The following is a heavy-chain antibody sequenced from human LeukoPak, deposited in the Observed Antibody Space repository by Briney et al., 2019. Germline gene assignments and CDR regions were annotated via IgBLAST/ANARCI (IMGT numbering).Heavy chain of an antibody. J-gene: IGHJ4*02. V-gene: IGHV3-23*01. CDR2: ISGSGGST. Sequence: WGSLRLSCAASGFTFSSYAMSWVRQTPGKGLEWGSTISGSGGSTYYADSVKGRFTISRDNSKNTLYLQMTSLRAEATAVYYRAKAPSAVAGTPYYFDYWGQGTLVTVSS. CDR3: AKAPSAVAGTPYYFDY. CDR1: GFTFSSYA. D-gene: IGHD6-19*01.